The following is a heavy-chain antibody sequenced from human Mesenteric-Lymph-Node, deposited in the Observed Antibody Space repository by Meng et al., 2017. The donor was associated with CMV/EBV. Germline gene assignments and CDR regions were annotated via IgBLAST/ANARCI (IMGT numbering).Heavy chain of an antibody. V-gene: IGHV3-23*01. CDR2: ITGSGSNI. CDR1: TFSRHA. J-gene: IGHJ6*02. Sequence: TFSRHAVTWVRQAPGKGLEWVSYITGSGSNIHYADSLPGRFPISRDNSKNTLYLQMNSLRAEDTAVYYCAVGTASGGSYYYYYYGMDVWGQGTLVTVSS. CDR3: AVGTASGGSYYYYYYGMDV. D-gene: IGHD1-1*01.